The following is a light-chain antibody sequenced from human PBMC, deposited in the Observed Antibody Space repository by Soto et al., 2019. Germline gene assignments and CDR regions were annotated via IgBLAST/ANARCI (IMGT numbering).Light chain of an antibody. CDR3: CSYAGTYTFV. J-gene: IGLJ1*01. Sequence: QSALTQPASVSGSPGQSITISCTGTGSDIGDYKYVSWYQQHPGKAPKLMIYAVTKRPSGVPARFSGSKSGNTASLTISGLQAEDEADYYCCSYAGTYTFVFGTGTKLTVL. CDR1: GSDIGDYKY. V-gene: IGLV2-11*01. CDR2: AVT.